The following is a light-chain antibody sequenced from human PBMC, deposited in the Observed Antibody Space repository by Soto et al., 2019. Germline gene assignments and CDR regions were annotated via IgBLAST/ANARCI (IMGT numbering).Light chain of an antibody. CDR1: QSVSSN. J-gene: IGKJ1*01. CDR3: QQYNNWPPVT. Sequence: EIVMTQSPATLSVCPGERATLSCRASQSVSSNLAWYQQKPGQAPRLLIYGASTRATGIPARFSGSGSGTEFTLTISSLQSEDFAVYYYQQYNNWPPVTFGQGTKVDIK. V-gene: IGKV3-15*01. CDR2: GAS.